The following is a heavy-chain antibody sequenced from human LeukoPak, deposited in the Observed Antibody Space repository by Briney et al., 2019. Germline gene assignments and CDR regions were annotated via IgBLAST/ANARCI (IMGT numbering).Heavy chain of an antibody. CDR1: GFTFSSYA. J-gene: IGHJ4*02. CDR3: AKDRTYSSGWYYFDY. Sequence: GGSLRLSCAASGFTFSSYAMSWVRQAPGKGLEWVSAISGCGGSTYYADSVKGRFTISRDNSKNTLYPQMNSLRAEDTAVYYCAKDRTYSSGWYYFDYWGQGTLVTVSS. V-gene: IGHV3-23*01. D-gene: IGHD6-19*01. CDR2: ISGCGGST.